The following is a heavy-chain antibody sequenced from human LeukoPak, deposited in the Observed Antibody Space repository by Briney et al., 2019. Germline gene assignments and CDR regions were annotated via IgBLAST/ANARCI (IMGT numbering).Heavy chain of an antibody. CDR2: IWYDGSNK. Sequence: GRSLRLSCAASGFTFSSYGMHWVRQAPGKGLEWVAVIWYDGSNKYYADSVKGRFTISRDNSKNTLYLQMNSLRAEDTAVYFCAANTNWFDPCGQGTLVTVSS. CDR1: GFTFSSYG. J-gene: IGHJ5*02. V-gene: IGHV3-33*01. CDR3: AANTNWFDP. D-gene: IGHD2-8*01.